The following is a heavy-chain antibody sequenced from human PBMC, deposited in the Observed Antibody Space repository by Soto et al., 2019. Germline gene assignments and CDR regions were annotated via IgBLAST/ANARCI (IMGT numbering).Heavy chain of an antibody. Sequence: GGSLRLSCAVSGFRFSNSWMTWVRQAPGKGLEWVANMNQDGSEKYYEDSVKGRFTISRDNAKNSLSLQMNSLRAEDTAVYFCARDNRGTFDYWGQGALVTVSS. J-gene: IGHJ4*02. D-gene: IGHD7-27*01. CDR3: ARDNRGTFDY. CDR1: GFRFSNSW. V-gene: IGHV3-7*03. CDR2: MNQDGSEK.